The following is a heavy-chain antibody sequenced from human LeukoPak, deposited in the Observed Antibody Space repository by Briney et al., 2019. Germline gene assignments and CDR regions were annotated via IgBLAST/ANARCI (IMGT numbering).Heavy chain of an antibody. Sequence: PGGSLRLSCVASGFIFSSYGMHWVRQAPGKGLEWVAVIWYDGTNKYYGDSVKGRFTISRDNSKNTLYLQINRLRVEDTAVYYCARARLPDYWGQGTLVTVSS. D-gene: IGHD6-25*01. V-gene: IGHV3-33*01. CDR2: IWYDGTNK. CDR1: GFIFSSYG. CDR3: ARARLPDY. J-gene: IGHJ4*02.